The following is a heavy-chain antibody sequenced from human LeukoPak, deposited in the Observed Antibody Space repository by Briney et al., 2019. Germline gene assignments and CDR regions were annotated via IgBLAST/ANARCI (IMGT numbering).Heavy chain of an antibody. V-gene: IGHV4-59*09. D-gene: IGHD4-11*01. Sequence: CRVTISVDTSKNQFSLKLSSVTAADTAVYYCARGGVTTGDYYYYMDVWGKGTTVTVSS. J-gene: IGHJ6*03. CDR3: ARGGVTTGDYYYYMDV.